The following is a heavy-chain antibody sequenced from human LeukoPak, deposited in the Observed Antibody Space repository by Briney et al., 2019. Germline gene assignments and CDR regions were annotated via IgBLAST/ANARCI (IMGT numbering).Heavy chain of an antibody. CDR1: GDSINSHY. J-gene: IGHJ4*02. CDR3: ARTSGYFYWESHFDY. V-gene: IGHV4-4*07. CDR2: IYTTGDT. D-gene: IGHD3-22*01. Sequence: SETLSLTCTVSGDSINSHYWSWIRQPTGKGLEWIGRIYTTGDTNYNPSLKSRVTLSVDTSKNQFSLTLNSVTAADTAVYYCARTSGYFYWESHFDYWGQGTLVTVSS.